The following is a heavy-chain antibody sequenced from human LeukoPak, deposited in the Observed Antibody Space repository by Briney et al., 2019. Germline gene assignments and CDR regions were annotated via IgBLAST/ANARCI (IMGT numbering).Heavy chain of an antibody. CDR1: DGSISTYY. CDR2: IYYSGST. J-gene: IGHJ5*02. CDR3: ARSLGDYGDGNWFDP. Sequence: SETLSLTCTVSDGSISTYYWSWIRQPPGKGLEWIGYIYYSGSTNYNPSLKSRATISVDTSKNQFSLKLSSVTAADTAVYYCARSLGDYGDGNWFDPWGQGTLVTVSS. V-gene: IGHV4-59*08. D-gene: IGHD4-17*01.